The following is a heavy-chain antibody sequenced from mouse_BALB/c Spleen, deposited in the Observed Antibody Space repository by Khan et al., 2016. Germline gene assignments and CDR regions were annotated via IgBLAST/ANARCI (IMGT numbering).Heavy chain of an antibody. CDR2: ISYSDDT. CDR1: GDSITSGY. V-gene: IGHV3-8*02. CDR3: ATYDGYYFDY. Sequence: VQLKESGPSLVKPSQTLSLTCSVTGDSITSGYWNWIRRFSGNKLEYMGYISYSDDTFYNPSLESRISITRDTSKNQYYLQLNSVTTEDTATYYCATYDGYYFDYWGQGTTLTVSS. D-gene: IGHD2-3*01. J-gene: IGHJ2*01.